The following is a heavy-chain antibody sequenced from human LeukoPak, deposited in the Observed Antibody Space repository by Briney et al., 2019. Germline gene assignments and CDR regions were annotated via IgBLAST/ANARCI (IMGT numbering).Heavy chain of an antibody. CDR2: SNPKSGGT. V-gene: IGHV1-2*02. J-gene: IGHJ4*02. Sequence: ASVKVSCKASGYTFTDYYVHWVRQAPGQGFDWMGWSNPKSGGTNYAQRFQGRVTMTGDTSISTVYMELRRLRVDDTAVYYCARDFDTSGYYAGHWGQGTLVTVSS. CDR1: GYTFTDYY. CDR3: ARDFDTSGYYAGH. D-gene: IGHD3-22*01.